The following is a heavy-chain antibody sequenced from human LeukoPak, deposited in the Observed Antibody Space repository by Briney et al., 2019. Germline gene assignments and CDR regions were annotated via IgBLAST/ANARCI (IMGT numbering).Heavy chain of an antibody. CDR1: GYTFTSYD. V-gene: IGHV1-8*01. Sequence: ASVKVSCKASGYTFTSYDINWVRQATSQGLEWMGWMNPNSGNTGYAQKFQGRVTMTRNTSISTAYMELSSLRSEDTAVYYCARGRGHSLNDAFDIWGQGTMVTVSS. CDR2: MNPNSGNT. D-gene: IGHD5-18*01. CDR3: ARGRGHSLNDAFDI. J-gene: IGHJ3*02.